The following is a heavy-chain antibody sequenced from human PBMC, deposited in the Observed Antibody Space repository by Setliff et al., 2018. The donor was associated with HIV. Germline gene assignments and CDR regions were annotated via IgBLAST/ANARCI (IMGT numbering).Heavy chain of an antibody. V-gene: IGHV4-34*01. CDR2: INHSGST. Sequence: SETLSLTCAVYGGSFSAYYWTWIRQPPGKGLEWIGEINHSGSTYYNPSLRSRVTLSVDTSKKQFSLKLSSITAADTAVYYCARVQYHYVNNGDSYYFTHWGHGTLVTVSS. CDR3: ARVQYHYVNNGDSYYFTH. J-gene: IGHJ4*01. CDR1: GGSFSAYY. D-gene: IGHD3-10*02.